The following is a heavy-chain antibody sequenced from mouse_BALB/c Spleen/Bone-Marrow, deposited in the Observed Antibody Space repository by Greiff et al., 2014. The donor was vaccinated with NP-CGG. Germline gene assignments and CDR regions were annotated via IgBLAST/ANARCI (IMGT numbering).Heavy chain of an antibody. CDR3: TRRQIQYYGYCFDY. D-gene: IGHD1-2*01. Sequence: EVKVEESGPDLVKPSHSLSLTCTSTGYSITSGYSWHWIRQFPGNKLEWMGYIQYSGSTNYNASLKSRISITQDTSKNQFSLQLNSVTTNDTATYYCTRRQIQYYGYCFDYWGQGTTLTVSS. V-gene: IGHV3-1*02. J-gene: IGHJ2*01. CDR2: IQYSGST. CDR1: GYSITSGYS.